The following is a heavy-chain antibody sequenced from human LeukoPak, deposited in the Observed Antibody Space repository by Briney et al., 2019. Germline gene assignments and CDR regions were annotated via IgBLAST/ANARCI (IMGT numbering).Heavy chain of an antibody. J-gene: IGHJ4*02. Sequence: SETLSLTCTVSGGSISSYYWSWIRQPPGKGLEWIGYIYYSGSTNYNPSLKSRVTISVDTSKNQFSLKLSSVTAADTAVYYCARHPGWSSGWVDYWGQGTLVTISS. CDR1: GGSISSYY. V-gene: IGHV4-59*08. CDR2: IYYSGST. D-gene: IGHD6-19*01. CDR3: ARHPGWSSGWVDY.